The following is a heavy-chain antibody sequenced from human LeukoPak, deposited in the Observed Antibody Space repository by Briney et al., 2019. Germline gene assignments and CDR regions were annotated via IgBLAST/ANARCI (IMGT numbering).Heavy chain of an antibody. CDR2: IVVGSGNT. CDR3: AAPYNFGSGSYSPIDY. V-gene: IGHV1-58*02. Sequence: GTSVKVSCKASGFTFTRSAMQWVRQARGQRLEWIGWIVVGSGNTNYAQKFQERVTITRDMSTSTAHMELSSLRSEDTAVYYCAAPYNFGSGSYSPIDYWGQGTLVTVSS. D-gene: IGHD3-10*01. CDR1: GFTFTRSA. J-gene: IGHJ4*02.